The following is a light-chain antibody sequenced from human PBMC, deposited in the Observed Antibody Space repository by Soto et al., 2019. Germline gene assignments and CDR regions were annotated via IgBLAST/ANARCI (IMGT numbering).Light chain of an antibody. J-gene: IGKJ1*01. CDR1: QSVSSN. Sequence: EIVMTQSPATLSVSPGERATLSCRASQSVSSNLAWYQQKPGQAPRLLIFGASTRATGIPARFSGSGSGTELTLTISSLQSEDFAIYYCQQRGNRPPWTFGQGTKVDIK. CDR3: QQRGNRPPWT. CDR2: GAS. V-gene: IGKV3-15*01.